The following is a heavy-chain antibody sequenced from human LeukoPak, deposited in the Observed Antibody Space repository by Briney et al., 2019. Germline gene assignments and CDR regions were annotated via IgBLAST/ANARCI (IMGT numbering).Heavy chain of an antibody. V-gene: IGHV4-34*01. CDR3: ARDAITMVRGVIMNNYYYYMDV. Sequence: SETLSLTCAVYGGSFSGYYWSWIRQPQGKGWEWIGEFNHSGRPNYNPSLKSRVTMSVDTSKNQFSLKLSSVTAADTAVYYCARDAITMVRGVIMNNYYYYMDVWGKGTTVTVSS. CDR1: GGSFSGYY. J-gene: IGHJ6*03. D-gene: IGHD3-10*01. CDR2: FNHSGRP.